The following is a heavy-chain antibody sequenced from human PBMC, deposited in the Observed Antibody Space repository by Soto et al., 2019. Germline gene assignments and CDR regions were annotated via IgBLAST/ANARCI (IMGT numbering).Heavy chain of an antibody. Sequence: SETLSLTCNVSGASIISGGYYWSWIRQHPGKGLEWIGYISYSENTYYKPSLKSRVTISVDMSKNQFSLKLSSVTAADTAVYYCARDVKVGFDYWGQGTLVTVSS. CDR2: ISYSENT. D-gene: IGHD1-26*01. CDR3: ARDVKVGFDY. J-gene: IGHJ4*02. CDR1: GASIISGGYY. V-gene: IGHV4-31*03.